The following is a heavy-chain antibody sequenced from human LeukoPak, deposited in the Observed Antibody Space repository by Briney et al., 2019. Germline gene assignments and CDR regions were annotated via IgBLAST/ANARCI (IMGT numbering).Heavy chain of an antibody. J-gene: IGHJ4*02. CDR1: GFTFSSYS. D-gene: IGHD3-16*01. CDR2: ISSSSSYI. Sequence: GGSLRLSCAASGFTFSSYSMNWVRQAPGEGLEWVSSISSSSSYIYYADSVKGRFTISRDDAKNSLYLQMNSLRAEDTAVYYCARDRNYDYVWWSYAHFDYWGQGTLVTVSS. V-gene: IGHV3-21*01. CDR3: ARDRNYDYVWWSYAHFDY.